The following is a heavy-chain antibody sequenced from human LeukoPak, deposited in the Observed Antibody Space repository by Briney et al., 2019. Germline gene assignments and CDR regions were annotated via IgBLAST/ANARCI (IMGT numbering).Heavy chain of an antibody. CDR1: GGSLSSGSYY. Sequence: PSETLSLTCTVSGGSLSSGSYYWSWIRQPAGKGLEWIGRIYTSGSTNYNPSLKSRVTISVDTSKKRFSLKLSSVTAADTAVYYCAREKIGYYDSSGRGWFDPWGQGTLVTVSS. J-gene: IGHJ5*02. D-gene: IGHD3-22*01. CDR3: AREKIGYYDSSGRGWFDP. V-gene: IGHV4-61*02. CDR2: IYTSGST.